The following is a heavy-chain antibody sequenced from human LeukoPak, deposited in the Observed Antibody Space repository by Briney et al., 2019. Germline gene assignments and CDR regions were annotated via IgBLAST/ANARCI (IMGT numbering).Heavy chain of an antibody. D-gene: IGHD3-3*01. V-gene: IGHV1-8*03. CDR1: GYTFTSYD. Sequence: ASVKVSCKASGYTFTSYDISWVRQATGQGLEWMGWMNPNSGNTGYAQKFQGRVTITRNTSISTAYMELSSLRSEDTAVYYCARGIKRFLEWLYPSTYYYMDVWGKGTTVTVSS. J-gene: IGHJ6*03. CDR2: MNPNSGNT. CDR3: ARGIKRFLEWLYPSTYYYMDV.